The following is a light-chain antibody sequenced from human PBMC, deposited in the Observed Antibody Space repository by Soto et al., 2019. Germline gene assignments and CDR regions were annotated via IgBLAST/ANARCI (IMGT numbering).Light chain of an antibody. V-gene: IGKV1-5*01. CDR1: QTINTW. J-gene: IGKJ4*01. CDR3: QQYHSFSPEGLT. Sequence: DIQMTQSPSTLSASVGERVTITCRASQTINTWLAWYQHKPGKAPKLLIYDASTLQTGVPSRFSGYSSGTEFTLTISSLQPDDFATYFCQQYHSFSPEGLTFGGGTKADIK. CDR2: DAS.